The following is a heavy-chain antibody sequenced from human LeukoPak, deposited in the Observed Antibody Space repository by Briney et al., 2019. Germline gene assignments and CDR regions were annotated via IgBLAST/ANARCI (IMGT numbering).Heavy chain of an antibody. CDR2: INSDGIT. CDR3: ARIASEGANDI. V-gene: IGHV3-74*03. Sequence: GGSLRLSCAASGFTFSSYWMHWVRQAPGKGLVWVSRINSDGITTYADSVKGRFIIFRDNAKNTLYLQMNSLRAEDTAVYYCARIASEGANDIWGQGTMVTVSS. D-gene: IGHD2-21*01. CDR1: GFTFSSYW. J-gene: IGHJ3*02.